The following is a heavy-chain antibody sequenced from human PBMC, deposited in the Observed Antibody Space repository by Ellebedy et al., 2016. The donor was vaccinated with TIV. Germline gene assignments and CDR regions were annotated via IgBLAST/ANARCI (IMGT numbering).Heavy chain of an antibody. CDR3: ARQGPYDFDLDY. CDR1: GDSINGYY. D-gene: IGHD3-3*01. Sequence: MPSETLSLTCTASGDSINGYYWSWIRQPPGKGLEYIAHFYYIGTINYNPSLKIRVTISVDTSKNQVSLKLRSLTAADTAVYFCARQGPYDFDLDYWGQGILVTVSS. J-gene: IGHJ4*02. V-gene: IGHV4-59*08. CDR2: FYYIGTI.